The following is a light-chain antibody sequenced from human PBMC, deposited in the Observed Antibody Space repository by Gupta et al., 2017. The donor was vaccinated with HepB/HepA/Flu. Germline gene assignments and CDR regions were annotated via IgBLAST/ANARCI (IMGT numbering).Light chain of an antibody. J-gene: IGLJ1*01. Sequence: QSVLTQPPSASGTPGQRVTISCSGRSSNVGSNTVNWYQQPPGTAPKLLIYNNNQRPSGVPDRFSGSKSGTSASLAFSGLQSEDEADYYCAAWDDSLNGLYVFGTGTKVTVL. CDR2: NNN. CDR1: SSNVGSNT. CDR3: AAWDDSLNGLYV. V-gene: IGLV1-44*01.